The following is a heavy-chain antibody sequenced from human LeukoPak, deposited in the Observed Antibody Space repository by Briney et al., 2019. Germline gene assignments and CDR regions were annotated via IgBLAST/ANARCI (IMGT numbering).Heavy chain of an antibody. V-gene: IGHV3-9*01. CDR1: GFTFDDYA. Sequence: GRPLRLSCAASGFTFDDYAMHWVRQAPGKGLEWVSGISWNSGSIGYADSVKGRFTISRDNAKNSLYLQMNSLRAEDTALYYCAKDHSSGWYDYFNYWGQGTLVTVSS. CDR2: ISWNSGSI. CDR3: AKDHSSGWYDYFNY. D-gene: IGHD6-19*01. J-gene: IGHJ4*02.